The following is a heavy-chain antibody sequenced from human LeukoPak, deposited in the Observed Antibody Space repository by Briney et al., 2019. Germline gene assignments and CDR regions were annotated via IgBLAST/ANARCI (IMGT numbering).Heavy chain of an antibody. CDR2: IDPEDGET. V-gene: IGHV1-24*01. CDR1: GYTLTEIS. D-gene: IGHD3-3*01. CDR3: ATGIPIFGVAPVDY. Sequence: EASVKVSCKVSGYTLTEISMHWVRQAPGKGLEWMGGIDPEDGETIYAQKFQGRVTMTEDTSTDTAYMELSSLRSDDTAVYYCATGIPIFGVAPVDYWGQGTLVTVSS. J-gene: IGHJ4*02.